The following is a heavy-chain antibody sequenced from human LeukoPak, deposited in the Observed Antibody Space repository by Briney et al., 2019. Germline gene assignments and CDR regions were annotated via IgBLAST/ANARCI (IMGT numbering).Heavy chain of an antibody. J-gene: IGHJ3*02. CDR3: ARHYYYHSSGLDDAFEI. CDR2: IYYSGST. CDR1: GGSISSSSYY. V-gene: IGHV4-39*01. D-gene: IGHD3-22*01. Sequence: SETLSLTCTVSGGSISSSSYYWGWIRQPPGTGLEWIGRIYYSGSTYYNPSLKSRVTISVDTSKNQFSLKLSSVTAADTTVYYRARHYYYHSSGLDDAFEIWGQGTMVTVSS.